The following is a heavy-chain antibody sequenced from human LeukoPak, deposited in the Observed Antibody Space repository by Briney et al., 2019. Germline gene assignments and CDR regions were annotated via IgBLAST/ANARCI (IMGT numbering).Heavy chain of an antibody. J-gene: IGHJ4*02. CDR2: IWYDGSNK. D-gene: IGHD3-22*01. CDR1: GFTFSSYG. CDR3: ARDLGNYDSSGLDY. Sequence: GGALRLSCAASGFTFSSYGMHWVPQAPGKGLEWVAVIWYDGSNKYYADSVKGRFTISRDNSKNTLYLQMNSLRAEDTAVYYCARDLGNYDSSGLDYWGQGTLVTVSS. V-gene: IGHV3-33*01.